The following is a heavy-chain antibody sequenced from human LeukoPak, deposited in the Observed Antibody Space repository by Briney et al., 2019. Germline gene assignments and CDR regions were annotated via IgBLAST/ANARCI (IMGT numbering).Heavy chain of an antibody. Sequence: GGSLRLSCAASGFTFSNAWMSWVRQAPGKGLEWVGRIKTKTYGGTTDYAGPVKGRFTISRADSKNTLFLQMNSLKTGDTAVYYYTTGVAAWGPGTLVTVSS. J-gene: IGHJ4*02. CDR1: GFTFSNAW. V-gene: IGHV3-15*01. D-gene: IGHD6-25*01. CDR2: IKTKTYGGTT. CDR3: TTGVAA.